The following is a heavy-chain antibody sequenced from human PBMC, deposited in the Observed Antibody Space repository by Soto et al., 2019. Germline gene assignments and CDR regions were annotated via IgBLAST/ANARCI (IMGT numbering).Heavy chain of an antibody. V-gene: IGHV1-69*06. Sequence: WASVKVSCKASGGTFSSYAISWVRQAPGQGLEWMGGIIPIFGTANYAQKFQGRVTITADKSTSAAYMELSSLRSEDTAVYYCASLRAVRYYGMDVWGQGTTVTVSS. CDR3: ASLRAVRYYGMDV. CDR2: IIPIFGTA. D-gene: IGHD1-26*01. J-gene: IGHJ6*02. CDR1: GGTFSSYA.